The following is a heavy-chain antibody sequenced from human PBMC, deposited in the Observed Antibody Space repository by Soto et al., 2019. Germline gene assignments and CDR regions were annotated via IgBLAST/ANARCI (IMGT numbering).Heavy chain of an antibody. Sequence: GESLKISCKGSGYSFTSYWIGWVRQMPGKGLEWMGRIDPSDSYTKYSPSFQGHVTISADKSISIAYLQWSSLKASDTAIYYCASSIDYYGSRGTWFDPWGQGTLVTVSS. CDR2: IDPSDSYT. CDR1: GYSFTSYW. CDR3: ASSIDYYGSRGTWFDP. V-gene: IGHV5-10-1*01. J-gene: IGHJ5*02. D-gene: IGHD3-10*01.